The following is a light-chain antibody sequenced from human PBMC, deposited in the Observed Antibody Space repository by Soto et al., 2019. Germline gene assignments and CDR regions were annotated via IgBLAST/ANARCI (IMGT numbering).Light chain of an antibody. CDR1: SDDVGGYDF. V-gene: IGLV2-14*03. Sequence: QSALTQPASMSGSPGQSITISCIGTSDDVGGYDFVSWYQQHPGKVPRLIIYDFIKRPSGVSHRFSGSKSGNTASLTISGLQIEDEADYYCASYTSSSTYLFGGGTKLTVL. J-gene: IGLJ3*02. CDR3: ASYTSSSTYL. CDR2: DFI.